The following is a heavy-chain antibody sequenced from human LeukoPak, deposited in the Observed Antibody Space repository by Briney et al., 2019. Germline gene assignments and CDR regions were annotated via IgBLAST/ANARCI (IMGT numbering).Heavy chain of an antibody. J-gene: IGHJ5*02. D-gene: IGHD5-18*01. Sequence: SEALSLTCTVSGGSISSYYWSWIRQPPGKGLEWIGYIYYSGSTNYNPSLKSRVTISVDTSKNQFSLKLSSVTAADTAVYYCARVDTNWFDPWGQGTLVTVSS. CDR3: ARVDTNWFDP. CDR2: IYYSGST. CDR1: GGSISSYY. V-gene: IGHV4-59*01.